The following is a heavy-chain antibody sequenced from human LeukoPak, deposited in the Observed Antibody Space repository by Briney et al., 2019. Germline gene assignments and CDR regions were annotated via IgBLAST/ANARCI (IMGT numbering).Heavy chain of an antibody. D-gene: IGHD2-2*01. CDR2: ISSSSLYI. CDR1: GFTFSDYS. V-gene: IGHV3-21*01. J-gene: IGHJ4*01. CDR3: AKDYCRSTSCSTKRFLEWLGYFAY. Sequence: GGSLRLSCAASGFTFSDYSIGWVRQAAGKGLEWVASISSSSLYIYYADPVKGRFTISRDNSKNTLYLQMNSLRAEDTAVYYCAKDYCRSTSCSTKRFLEWLGYFAYWGXGTLVTVSS.